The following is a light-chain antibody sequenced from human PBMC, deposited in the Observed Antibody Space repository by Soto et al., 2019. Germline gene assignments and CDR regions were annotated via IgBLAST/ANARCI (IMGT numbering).Light chain of an antibody. CDR1: SSDVGLYDY. CDR2: AVS. CDR3: SSYTSDSSYV. J-gene: IGLJ1*01. Sequence: QSVLTQPASVSGSPGHSITISCTGTSSDVGLYDYVSWYQQHPGKAPQLMIYAVSNRPSGVSNRFSASKSGNTASLFISGLQAEDEADYYCSSYTSDSSYVFGSGTKVNV. V-gene: IGLV2-14*01.